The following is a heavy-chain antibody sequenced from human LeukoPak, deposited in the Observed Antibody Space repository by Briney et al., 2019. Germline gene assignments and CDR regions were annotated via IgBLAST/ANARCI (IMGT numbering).Heavy chain of an antibody. CDR1: GYTFTCYY. CDR2: MNPNSGNT. Sequence: ASVKVSCKASGYTFTCYYMHWVRQAPGQGLEWMGWMNPNSGNTGYAQKFQGRVTITRNTSISTAYMELSSLRSEDTAVYYCARGLRQSYYYMDVWGKGTTVTVSS. J-gene: IGHJ6*03. V-gene: IGHV1-8*03. CDR3: ARGLRQSYYYMDV.